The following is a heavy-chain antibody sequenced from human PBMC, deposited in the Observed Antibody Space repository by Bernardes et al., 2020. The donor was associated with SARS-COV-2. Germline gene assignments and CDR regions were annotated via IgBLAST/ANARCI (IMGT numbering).Heavy chain of an antibody. CDR3: ARGGNRYDNPVDF. D-gene: IGHD5-18*01. J-gene: IGHJ4*02. CDR1: GGSITNYY. V-gene: IGHV4-59*01. Sequence: SETLSLTCTVSGGSITNYYWNWIRQPPGKGLEWIGYIYYSGSTNYNPSLKSRVTISVDTSKKQFSLKLTSVIAADTAVYYCARGGNRYDNPVDFWGQGTLVNV. CDR2: IYYSGST.